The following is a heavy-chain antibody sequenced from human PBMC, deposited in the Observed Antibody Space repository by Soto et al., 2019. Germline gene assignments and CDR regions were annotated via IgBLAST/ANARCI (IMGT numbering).Heavy chain of an antibody. J-gene: IGHJ5*02. CDR2: IIPIFGTA. Sequence: SVKVSCKASGGTFSSYAISWVRQAPGQGLEWMGGIIPIFGTANYAQKFQGRVTITADESTSTAYMELSSLRSEDTAVYYCAREGQGIAVAGLTNWFDPWGQGTLVTVSS. CDR1: GGTFSSYA. V-gene: IGHV1-69*13. CDR3: AREGQGIAVAGLTNWFDP. D-gene: IGHD6-19*01.